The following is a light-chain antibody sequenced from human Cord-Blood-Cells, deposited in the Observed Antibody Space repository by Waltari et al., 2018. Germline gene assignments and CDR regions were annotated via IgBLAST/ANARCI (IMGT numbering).Light chain of an antibody. J-gene: IGLJ1*01. CDR2: SNN. V-gene: IGLV1-44*01. CDR1: SSNIGSNT. Sequence: HSVLTQPPSASGTPGQRVTISCSGSSSNIGSNTVNCYQQLPGTAPKLLIYSNNQRPSGVPDRFSGSKSGTSASLAISGLQSEDEADYYCAAWDDSLNGPVFGTGTKVTVL. CDR3: AAWDDSLNGPV.